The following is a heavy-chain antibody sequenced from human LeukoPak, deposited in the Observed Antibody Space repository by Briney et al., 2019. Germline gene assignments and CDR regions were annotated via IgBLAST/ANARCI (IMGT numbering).Heavy chain of an antibody. CDR2: IYSGGST. Sequence: GGSLRLSCAASGFTVSSNYMSWVRQAPGKGLEWVSDIYSGGSTYYADSVKGRFTISRDNSKNTLYLQMSSLRAEDTAVYYCARASSVNDAFDIWGQGTVVTLSS. V-gene: IGHV3-53*01. J-gene: IGHJ3*02. CDR3: ARASSVNDAFDI. CDR1: GFTVSSNY. D-gene: IGHD6-6*01.